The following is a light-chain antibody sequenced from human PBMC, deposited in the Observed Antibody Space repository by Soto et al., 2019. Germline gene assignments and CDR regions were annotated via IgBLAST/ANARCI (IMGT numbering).Light chain of an antibody. Sequence: QSALTQPPSASSTPGQTVTISCSGSTSNIGTFYVYWYQHLPGTAPKLLIYLGDQRASGVSDRFSGSKSGTSDSLAINGLRSDDEADYNCAAWDDNLNAYVFGSGTKLTVL. CDR2: LGD. CDR3: AAWDDNLNAYV. J-gene: IGLJ1*01. CDR1: TSNIGTFY. V-gene: IGLV1-47*02.